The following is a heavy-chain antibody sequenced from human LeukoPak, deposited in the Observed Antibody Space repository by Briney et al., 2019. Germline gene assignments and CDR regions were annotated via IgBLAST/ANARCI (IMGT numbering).Heavy chain of an antibody. Sequence: PGWSLRLSCAASGFTISSYAMSWVRQAPGKGLEWVSAISASDGTTYYADSVEGRFAISRDNSKNTLYLQMSSLRAEDTAVYYCARGTYSSSWPRGFCDYWGQGTLVTVSS. CDR1: GFTISSYA. V-gene: IGHV3-23*01. D-gene: IGHD6-13*01. CDR2: ISASDGTT. CDR3: ARGTYSSSWPRGFCDY. J-gene: IGHJ4*02.